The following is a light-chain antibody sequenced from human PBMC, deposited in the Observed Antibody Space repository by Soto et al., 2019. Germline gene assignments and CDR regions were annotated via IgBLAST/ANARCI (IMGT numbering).Light chain of an antibody. CDR2: DAS. CDR1: QSISSY. CDR3: QQRSNWPRT. V-gene: IGKV3-11*01. Sequence: EIVLTQSTATLSLSPGERATLSCRASQSISSYLAWYQQKPGQAPKLLIYDASNRATGIPARFSGGGTGTDFTLTISSLEPEDFAVYYCQQRSNWPRTLGGGTKVEIK. J-gene: IGKJ4*01.